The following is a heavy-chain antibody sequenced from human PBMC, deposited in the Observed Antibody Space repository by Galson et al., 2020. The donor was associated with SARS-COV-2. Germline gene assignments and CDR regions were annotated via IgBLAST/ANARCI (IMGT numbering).Heavy chain of an antibody. Sequence: ETSETLSLTCAVYGGSFSGYYWSWIRQPPGKGLEWIGEINHSGSTNYNPSLKSRVTISVDTSKNQFSLKLSSVTAADTAVYYCARTEIQLCPSSDHWGQGTLVTVSS. CDR2: INHSGST. CDR3: ARTEIQLCPSSDH. J-gene: IGHJ4*02. V-gene: IGHV4-34*01. D-gene: IGHD5-18*01. CDR1: GGSFSGYY.